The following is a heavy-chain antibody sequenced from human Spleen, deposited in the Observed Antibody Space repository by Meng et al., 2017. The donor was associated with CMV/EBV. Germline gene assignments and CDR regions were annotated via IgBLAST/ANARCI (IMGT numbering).Heavy chain of an antibody. J-gene: IGHJ6*02. Sequence: SETLSLTCSVSGASIRSYYWSWIRQTPGRGLEWIGNIYYSGTTNYNPSLKSRVTMSVDTSNNHFSLNLNSVTAADTAVYFCAKWAGIEAIGGVYYYYGLDVWGQGTTVTVSS. D-gene: IGHD3-16*01. CDR1: GASIRSYY. V-gene: IGHV4-59*01. CDR2: IYYSGTT. CDR3: AKWAGIEAIGGVYYYYGLDV.